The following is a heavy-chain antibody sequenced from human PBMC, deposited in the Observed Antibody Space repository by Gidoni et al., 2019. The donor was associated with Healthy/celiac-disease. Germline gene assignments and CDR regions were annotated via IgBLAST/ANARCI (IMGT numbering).Heavy chain of an antibody. D-gene: IGHD1-26*01. CDR2: IYSGGST. CDR1: GFTVSSNY. V-gene: IGHV3-53*01. Sequence: EVQLVESGGGLIQPGGSLRLSCAASGFTVSSNYMSWVRQAPGKGLEWVSVIYSGGSTYYADSVKGRFTISRDNSKNTRYLQRNSLRAEDTAVYYCARRWDYYYYGMDVWGQGTTVTVSS. CDR3: ARRWDYYYYGMDV. J-gene: IGHJ6*02.